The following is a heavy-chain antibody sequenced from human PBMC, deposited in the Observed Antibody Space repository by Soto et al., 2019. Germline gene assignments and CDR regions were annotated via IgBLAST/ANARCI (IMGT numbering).Heavy chain of an antibody. J-gene: IGHJ4*02. Sequence: SETLSLTCTVSGGSISSYYWSWIRQPPGKGLEWIGYIYYSGSTNYNPSLKSRVTISVDTSKNQFSLKLSSVTAADTAVYYCARSERAITFGEIIALHFDYWGQGTLVTVSS. CDR1: GGSISSYY. D-gene: IGHD3-16*02. V-gene: IGHV4-59*08. CDR2: IYYSGST. CDR3: ARSERAITFGEIIALHFDY.